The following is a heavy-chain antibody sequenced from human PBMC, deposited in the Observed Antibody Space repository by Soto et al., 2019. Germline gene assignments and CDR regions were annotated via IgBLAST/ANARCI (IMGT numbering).Heavy chain of an antibody. D-gene: IGHD3-10*01. Sequence: PSETLSLTCTVSSGSITGYYWSWMRQPPGGGLEWIGYIYSAGNTLYTPSLQSRVTISVDTSKNQFSLNLRSVTAADTAVYYCARHDPVPKVQHGTGVWGQGATVTVSS. CDR1: SGSITGYY. V-gene: IGHV4-59*01. CDR2: IYSAGNT. J-gene: IGHJ6*01. CDR3: ARHDPVPKVQHGTGV.